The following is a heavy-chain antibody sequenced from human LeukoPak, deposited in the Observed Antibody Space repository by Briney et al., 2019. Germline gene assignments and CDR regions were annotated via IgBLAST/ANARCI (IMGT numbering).Heavy chain of an antibody. CDR1: GGFISSYY. D-gene: IGHD1-7*01. CDR3: ARHLVGNSELDY. CDR2: IYYSGST. V-gene: IGHV4-59*08. J-gene: IGHJ4*02. Sequence: PSETLSLTCTVSGGFISSYYWSWIRQPPGKGLEWIGYIYYSGSTNYNPSLKSRVTISVDTSKNQFSLKLSSVTAADTAVYYCARHLVGNSELDYWGQGTLVTVSS.